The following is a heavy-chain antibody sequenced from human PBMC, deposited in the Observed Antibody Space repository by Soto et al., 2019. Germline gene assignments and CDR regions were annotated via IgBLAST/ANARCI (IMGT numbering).Heavy chain of an antibody. Sequence: GGSLRLSCSASGFTFSSYEMNWARQAPGKGLEWVSYISDSGRTIYYADSVKGRFTVSRDDAQNSVYLQMDSLRAEDTAVYYCARDLLHYDFWSGYSAYFYYGMDVWGPGTTVTVSS. V-gene: IGHV3-48*03. CDR2: ISDSGRTI. J-gene: IGHJ6*02. D-gene: IGHD3-3*01. CDR1: GFTFSSYE. CDR3: ARDLLHYDFWSGYSAYFYYGMDV.